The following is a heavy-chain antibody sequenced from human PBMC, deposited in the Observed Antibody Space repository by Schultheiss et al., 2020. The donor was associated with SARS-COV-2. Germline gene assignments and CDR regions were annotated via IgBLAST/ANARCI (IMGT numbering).Heavy chain of an antibody. D-gene: IGHD2-21*01. V-gene: IGHV3-11*01. CDR1: GFTFSNAW. Sequence: GGSLRLSCAASGFTFSNAWMSWIRQAPGKGLEWVSYISSSGSTIYYADSVKGRFTISRDNAKNSLYLQMNSLRAEDTAVYYCARIVLRSAFDIWGQGTMVTVSS. CDR3: ARIVLRSAFDI. CDR2: ISSSGSTI. J-gene: IGHJ3*02.